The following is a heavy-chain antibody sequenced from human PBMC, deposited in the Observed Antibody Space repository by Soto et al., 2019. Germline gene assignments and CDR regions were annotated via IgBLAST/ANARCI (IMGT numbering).Heavy chain of an antibody. CDR3: ARSGVDTAINLDY. J-gene: IGHJ4*02. V-gene: IGHV1-69*02. D-gene: IGHD5-18*01. CDR1: GGTFSSYT. Sequence: QVQLVQSGAEVKKPGSSVKVSCKASGGTFSSYTISWVRQAPGQGLEWMGRIIPILGIANYAQKFQGRVTITADKSTSTAYMELSSLRSEDTAVYYCARSGVDTAINLDYWGQGTLVTVSS. CDR2: IIPILGIA.